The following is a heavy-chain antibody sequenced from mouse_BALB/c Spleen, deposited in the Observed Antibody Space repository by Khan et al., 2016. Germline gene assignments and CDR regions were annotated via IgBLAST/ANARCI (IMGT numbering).Heavy chain of an antibody. CDR3: AREGLNYDYAMDY. J-gene: IGHJ4*01. V-gene: IGHV1S137*01. D-gene: IGHD2-1*01. CDR2: ISTYYGDT. Sequence: QVQLQQSGAELVRPGVSVKIFCKGSGYTFTDYAIHWVKQSHAKSLEWIGVISTYYGDTTYNQKFEGKATMTVDKSSSTAYLELARLTSEDSAIYYCAREGLNYDYAMDYWGQGTSVTVSS. CDR1: GYTFTDYA.